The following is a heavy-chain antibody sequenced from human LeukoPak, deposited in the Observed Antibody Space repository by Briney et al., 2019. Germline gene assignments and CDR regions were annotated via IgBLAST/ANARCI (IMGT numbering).Heavy chain of an antibody. Sequence: PGGSLRLSCAVSGFTFSDYWMTWVRQARGRGLEWVANIKEDGSDKQYVDSVQGGFTISRDNAENSLYLQMNSLRAEDTAVYYCVRESSVWVGPGIGRPLVVWGKGTAVTVSS. CDR3: VRESSVWVGPGIGRPLVV. CDR2: IKEDGSDK. CDR1: GFTFSDYW. J-gene: IGHJ6*04. D-gene: IGHD3-16*01. V-gene: IGHV3-7*01.